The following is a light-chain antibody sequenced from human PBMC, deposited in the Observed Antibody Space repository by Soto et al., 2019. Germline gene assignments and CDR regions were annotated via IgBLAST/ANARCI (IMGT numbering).Light chain of an antibody. CDR3: CAYAGSYTLR. J-gene: IGLJ2*01. V-gene: IGLV2-11*01. CDR1: SSDVGDYNY. CDR2: DVT. Sequence: QSALTQPRSVSGSPGQSVTISCTGTSSDVGDYNYVSWYQHHPGKAPKLMIYDVTKRPSGVPDHFSGSKSGNTASLTISGLQAEDEADYYCCAYAGSYTLRFGGGTKLTVL.